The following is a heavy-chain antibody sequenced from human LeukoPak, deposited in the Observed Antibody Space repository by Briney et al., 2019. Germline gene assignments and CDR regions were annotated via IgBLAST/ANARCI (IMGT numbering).Heavy chain of an antibody. V-gene: IGHV3-21*01. D-gene: IGHD1-26*01. CDR2: ISSSSSYI. J-gene: IGHJ4*02. CDR3: ARGGGWEIDY. Sequence: GGSLRLSCAASGFTFSSYSMNWVRQAPGKGLEWVSSISSSSSYIYYADSVKGRFTISRDNAKNSLYLQMNSLRVEDTAVYYCARGGGWEIDYWGQGTLVTVSS. CDR1: GFTFSSYS.